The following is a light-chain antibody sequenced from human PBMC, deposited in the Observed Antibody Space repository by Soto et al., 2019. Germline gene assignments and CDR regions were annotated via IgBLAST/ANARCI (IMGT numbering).Light chain of an antibody. CDR2: KAS. CDR3: QQYDNDSWT. Sequence: DIQMTQSPSTLSASVGDRVIITCRASQSISSWLAWYQQKPGKAPNLLIYKASALKSGVPSRFSRSGSGTEFTLTISSLQPDDFATYYCQQYDNDSWTFGQGTKVEIK. J-gene: IGKJ1*01. CDR1: QSISSW. V-gene: IGKV1-5*03.